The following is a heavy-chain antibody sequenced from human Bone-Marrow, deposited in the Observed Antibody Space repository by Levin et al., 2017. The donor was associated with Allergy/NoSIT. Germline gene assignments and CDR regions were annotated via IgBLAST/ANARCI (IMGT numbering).Heavy chain of an antibody. J-gene: IGHJ6*03. CDR1: GGSINSSY. D-gene: IGHD3-10*01. CDR2: IYYTGST. CDR3: ARYYASPPNFYYYMDV. Sequence: SQTLSLPCTVSGGSINSSYWSWIRQPPGEGLEWLGYIYYTGSTSCNPALKSRVTFSVDTSKSQFSLKLTSVTAADTAAYYCARYYASPPNFYYYMDVWGKGTTVTVSS. V-gene: IGHV4-59*01.